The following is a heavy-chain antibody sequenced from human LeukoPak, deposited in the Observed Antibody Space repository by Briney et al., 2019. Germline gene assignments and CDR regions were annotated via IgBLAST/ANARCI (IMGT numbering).Heavy chain of an antibody. J-gene: IGHJ6*02. CDR3: ARALYYDFWSGPIPYYYYGMDV. CDR1: GGSISSYY. CDR2: IYYSGST. V-gene: IGHV4-59*01. D-gene: IGHD3-3*01. Sequence: PSETLSLTCTVPGGSISSYYWSWIRQPPGKGLEWIGYIYYSGSTNYNPSLKSRVTISVDTSKNQFSLKLSSVTAADTAVYYCARALYYDFWSGPIPYYYYGMDVWGQGTTVTVSS.